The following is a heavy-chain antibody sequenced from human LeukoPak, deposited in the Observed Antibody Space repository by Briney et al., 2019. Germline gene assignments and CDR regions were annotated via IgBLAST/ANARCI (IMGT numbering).Heavy chain of an antibody. J-gene: IGHJ4*02. D-gene: IGHD3-22*01. CDR3: ARRRDYDITGYNPTYYFDY. Sequence: SGTLSLTCTVSGDYIIGFYWSWIRQPPGKRLEWIGYIYNTLDTTYNPSLESRVTISLDMSNKQFSLRLSSVTAADTAVYYCARRRDYDITGYNPTYYFDYWGQGILVTVSS. V-gene: IGHV4-59*01. CDR2: IYNTLDT. CDR1: GDYIIGFY.